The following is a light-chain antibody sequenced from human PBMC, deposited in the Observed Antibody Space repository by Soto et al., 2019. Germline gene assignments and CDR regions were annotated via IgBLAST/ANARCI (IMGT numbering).Light chain of an antibody. CDR1: SSEIGGYSY. Sequence: QSLLAQPASLSGSPGQAVPISCPGNSSEIGGYSYVSWYQQQPGKAPKLVISDVSNRPSGVSDRFSGSKSGNTASLTISGLQTEDEADYYCASYTTSSTYVFGTGTKVTVL. CDR2: DVS. J-gene: IGLJ1*01. V-gene: IGLV2-14*01. CDR3: ASYTTSSTYV.